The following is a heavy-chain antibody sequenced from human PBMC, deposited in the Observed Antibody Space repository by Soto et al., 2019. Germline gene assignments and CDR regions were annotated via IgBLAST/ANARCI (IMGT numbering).Heavy chain of an antibody. Sequence: EVQLVESGGGLVQPGRSLRLSCAASGFRFDDYAMHWVRQAPGKGLEWVSGISWNSGSVGYADSVKGRFTISRDNAKYSLYLQMNSLRAEDTAFYYCAKDLTNYDSSGHYFDFWGQGTLVTVSS. D-gene: IGHD3-22*01. CDR3: AKDLTNYDSSGHYFDF. V-gene: IGHV3-9*01. J-gene: IGHJ4*02. CDR1: GFRFDDYA. CDR2: ISWNSGSV.